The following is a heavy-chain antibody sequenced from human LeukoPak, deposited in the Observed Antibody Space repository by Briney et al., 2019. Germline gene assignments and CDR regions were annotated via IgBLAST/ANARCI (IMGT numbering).Heavy chain of an antibody. Sequence: GGSLRLSCAASGFTFSSYAMHWVRQAPGKGLERVAVISYDGSNKYYADSVKGRFTISRDNSKNTLYLQMNSLRAEDTAVYYCAREVSVVVFDYWGQGTLVTVSS. CDR3: AREVSVVVFDY. D-gene: IGHD3-22*01. J-gene: IGHJ4*02. V-gene: IGHV3-30-3*01. CDR2: ISYDGSNK. CDR1: GFTFSSYA.